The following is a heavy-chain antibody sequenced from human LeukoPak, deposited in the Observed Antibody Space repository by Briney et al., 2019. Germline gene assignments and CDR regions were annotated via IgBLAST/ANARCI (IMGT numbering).Heavy chain of an antibody. J-gene: IGHJ4*02. D-gene: IGHD6-19*01. Sequence: ASVKVSCKASGYTFTGYDMHWVRQPPGQGLEWMGWINPNSGGANYAQKFQGRVTMTRDTSISTAYMELSRLRSDDTAVYYCARGGSSGWYPYYFDYWGQGTLVTVSS. V-gene: IGHV1-2*02. CDR1: GYTFTGYD. CDR2: INPNSGGA. CDR3: ARGGSSGWYPYYFDY.